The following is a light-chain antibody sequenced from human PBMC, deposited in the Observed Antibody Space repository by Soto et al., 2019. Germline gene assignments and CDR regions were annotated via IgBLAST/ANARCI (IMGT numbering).Light chain of an antibody. CDR2: GVS. CDR1: SSKW. V-gene: IGKV1-5*01. Sequence: DIPMTQSPSTLAASVGDTVTMTCRSSSKWLAWYQKKPGKAPKLLIYGVSNLERGVPPRFSGSTSGAESTLTITGLQPDDLGTYYCQHTTDFTFGQGTKVEIK. J-gene: IGKJ2*01. CDR3: QHTTDFT.